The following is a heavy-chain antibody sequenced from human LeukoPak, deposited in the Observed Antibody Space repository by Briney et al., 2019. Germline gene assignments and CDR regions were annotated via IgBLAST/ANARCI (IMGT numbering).Heavy chain of an antibody. V-gene: IGHV1-2*02. Sequence: ASVKVSCKASGYTFTDYYMHWVRQAPGQGLEWMGWINPHSGGTDHAQKFQGRVTMTRDTSISTAYMELSRLRSDDTAVYYCARGLRSSSGWYCLGYWGQGTLVTVSS. CDR3: ARGLRSSSGWYCLGY. D-gene: IGHD6-19*01. CDR2: INPHSGGT. J-gene: IGHJ4*02. CDR1: GYTFTDYY.